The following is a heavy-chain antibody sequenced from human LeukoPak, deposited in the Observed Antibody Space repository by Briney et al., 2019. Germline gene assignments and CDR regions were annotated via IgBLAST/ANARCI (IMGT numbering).Heavy chain of an antibody. CDR2: IYTGGDT. CDR1: GFSFSDSA. J-gene: IGHJ4*02. CDR3: ARDRPGGGKLDFDY. Sequence: PGGSLRLSCTASGFSFSDSAMNWVRQAPGKGLEWVAVIYTGGDTYYAESVEGRFTISRHNSKNTLYLQMNSLRTDDTAVYYCARDRPGGGKLDFDYWGQGTLVTVSS. V-gene: IGHV3-53*04. D-gene: IGHD1-1*01.